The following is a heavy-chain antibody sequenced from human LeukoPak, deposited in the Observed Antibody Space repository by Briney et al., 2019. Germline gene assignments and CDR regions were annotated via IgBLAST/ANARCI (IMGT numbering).Heavy chain of an antibody. D-gene: IGHD2-21*02. CDR3: ARDHPIVVVTAIQAFDI. Sequence: PGGSLRLSCAASGFTFSSYWMSWVRQAPGKGLEWVANIKQDGSEKYYVDSVKGRFTISRDNAKNSLYLQMNSLRAEDTAVYYCARDHPIVVVTAIQAFDIWGQGTMVTVSS. V-gene: IGHV3-7*01. CDR2: IKQDGSEK. J-gene: IGHJ3*02. CDR1: GFTFSSYW.